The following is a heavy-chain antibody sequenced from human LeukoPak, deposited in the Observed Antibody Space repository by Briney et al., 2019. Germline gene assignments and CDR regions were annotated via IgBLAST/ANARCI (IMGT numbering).Heavy chain of an antibody. CDR2: INPSGGST. V-gene: IGHV1-46*01. CDR1: GYTFTNYY. Sequence: GASVKVSCKASGYTFTNYYIHWVRQAPGQGLEWMGIINPSGGSTSYAQKFQGRVTMTRDTSTSTVYMELSSLRSEDTAVYYCAKEYYDFWSATMGYYYYYMDVWGKGTTVTVSS. J-gene: IGHJ6*03. CDR3: AKEYYDFWSATMGYYYYYMDV. D-gene: IGHD3-3*01.